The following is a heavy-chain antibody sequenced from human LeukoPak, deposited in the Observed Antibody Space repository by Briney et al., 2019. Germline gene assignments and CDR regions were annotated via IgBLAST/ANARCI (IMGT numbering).Heavy chain of an antibody. CDR1: GFTFSSYW. CDR3: ARASLGWFDP. D-gene: IGHD7-27*01. CDR2: IDQDGSDK. Sequence: GGSLRLSCAASGFTFSSYWMSWARQAPGKGLEWVASIDQDGSDKFSVGSVRGRFTISRDNARNSLYLQMSSLTSEDTAVYFCARASLGWFDPWGQGTLVTVSS. V-gene: IGHV3-7*01. J-gene: IGHJ5*02.